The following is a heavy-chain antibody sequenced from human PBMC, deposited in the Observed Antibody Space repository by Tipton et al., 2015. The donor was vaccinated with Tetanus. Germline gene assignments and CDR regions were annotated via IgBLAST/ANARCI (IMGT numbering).Heavy chain of an antibody. CDR3: ARANFESSKKGPFDS. D-gene: IGHD5-24*01. J-gene: IGHJ4*02. V-gene: IGHV4-34*01. Sequence: TLSLTCAVYGGSLSGYHWSWIRQPPGKGLEWIGEINPSGGGSSNYDPSLKSRVIFSVDTSKNQFSLMLRSVTAADTAVYFCARANFESSKKGPFDSWGQGTLVIVSA. CDR2: INPSGGGSS. CDR1: GGSLSGYH.